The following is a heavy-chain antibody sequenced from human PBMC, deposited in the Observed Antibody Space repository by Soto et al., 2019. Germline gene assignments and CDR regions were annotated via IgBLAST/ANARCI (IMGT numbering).Heavy chain of an antibody. J-gene: IGHJ5*02. D-gene: IGHD2-21*01. CDR3: ARDHISPGWFDP. Sequence: SETLSLTCTVSGGSISSGDYYWSWIRQPPGKGLEWIGYIYYSGSTYYNPSLKSRVTISVDTSKNQFSLKLSSVTAADTAVYYCARDHISPGWFDPWGQGTLVTISS. V-gene: IGHV4-30-4*01. CDR1: GGSISSGDYY. CDR2: IYYSGST.